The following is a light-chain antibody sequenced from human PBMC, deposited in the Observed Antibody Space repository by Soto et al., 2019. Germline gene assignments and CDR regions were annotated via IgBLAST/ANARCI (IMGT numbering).Light chain of an antibody. J-gene: IGKJ1*01. Sequence: DIQMTQSPSTLSASVGDRVSITCRASQPISEWLAWYQQKPGKAPKVLIWDAYTLQRGVPSRFSGSGSGTEFTLTISCLQPDDFATYYCQQYNGHSTWTFGPGTKVDIK. CDR2: DAY. CDR1: QPISEW. CDR3: QQYNGHSTWT. V-gene: IGKV1-5*01.